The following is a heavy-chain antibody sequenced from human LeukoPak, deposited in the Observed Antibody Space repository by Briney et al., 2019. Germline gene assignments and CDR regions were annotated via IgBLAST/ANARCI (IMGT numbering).Heavy chain of an antibody. CDR2: IKQDGSEK. Sequence: QAGGSLRLSXAASGFTFSSYWMSWVRQAPGKGLEWVANIKQDGSEKYYVDSVKGRFTISRDNAKNSLYLQMNSLRAEDTAVYYCARDIRATVTTYWGGYFDYWGQGTLVTVSS. CDR3: ARDIRATVTTYWGGYFDY. CDR1: GFTFSSYW. J-gene: IGHJ4*02. V-gene: IGHV3-7*01. D-gene: IGHD4-17*01.